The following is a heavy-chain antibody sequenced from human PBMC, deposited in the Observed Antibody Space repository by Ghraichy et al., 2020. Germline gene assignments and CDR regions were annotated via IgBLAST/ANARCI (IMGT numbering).Heavy chain of an antibody. V-gene: IGHV3-74*01. CDR3: ARDPYCSSTNCYTGSWFDP. D-gene: IGHD2-2*02. CDR2: ISTDGSRT. Sequence: GGSLRLSCAASGFTFSSYWMHWVRQAPGKGLMWVSSISTDGSRTSYADSVKGRFTISRDNAKNTLYLQMNSLRAEDTAVYYCARDPYCSSTNCYTGSWFDPWGLGTLVTVSS. CDR1: GFTFSSYW. J-gene: IGHJ5*02.